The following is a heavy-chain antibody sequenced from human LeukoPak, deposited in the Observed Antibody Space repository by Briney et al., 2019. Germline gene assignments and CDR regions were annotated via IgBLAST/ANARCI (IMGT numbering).Heavy chain of an antibody. V-gene: IGHV3-30*02. D-gene: IGHD3-10*01. CDR3: AKEFNFFRGVIISTDY. J-gene: IGHJ4*02. CDR1: GFTFSSYG. Sequence: GSLRLSCAASGFTFSSYGMHWVRQAPGKGLEWVAFIRYDGSDENYTDSVKGRFTISRDNSKNTLYLQMNSLRAEDTAEYYCAKEFNFFRGVIISTDYWGQGTLVTVSS. CDR2: IRYDGSDE.